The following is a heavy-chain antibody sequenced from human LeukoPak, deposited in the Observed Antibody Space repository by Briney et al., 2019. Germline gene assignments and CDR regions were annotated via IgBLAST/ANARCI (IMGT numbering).Heavy chain of an antibody. CDR2: IYYSGNT. CDR1: GGSISSYY. CDR3: ARVGPGYCSSTSCSTHQYYYYGMDV. V-gene: IGHV4-59*01. D-gene: IGHD2-2*01. J-gene: IGHJ6*04. Sequence: SETLSLTCTASGGSISSYYWSWIRQPPGKGLEWIGYIYYSGNTNYNPSLKSRVTISVDTSKNQFPLKLSSVTAADTAVYYCARVGPGYCSSTSCSTHQYYYYGMDVWGKGTTVTVSS.